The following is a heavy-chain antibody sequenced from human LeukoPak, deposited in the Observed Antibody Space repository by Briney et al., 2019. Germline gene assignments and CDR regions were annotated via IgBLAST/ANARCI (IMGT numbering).Heavy chain of an antibody. J-gene: IGHJ5*02. CDR3: ARGAVGSAEGDWFDP. Sequence: ASVKVSCKASGYTFTSYYMHWVRQAPGQGLEWMGIINPSGGSTSYAQKFQGRVTMTRDMSTSTVYMELSSLRSEDTAVYYCARGAVGSAEGDWFDPWGQGTLVTVSS. CDR1: GYTFTSYY. V-gene: IGHV1-46*01. CDR2: INPSGGST. D-gene: IGHD2-15*01.